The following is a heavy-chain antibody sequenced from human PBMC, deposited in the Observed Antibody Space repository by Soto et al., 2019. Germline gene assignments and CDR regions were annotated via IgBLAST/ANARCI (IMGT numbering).Heavy chain of an antibody. V-gene: IGHV3-33*01. D-gene: IGHD3-22*01. J-gene: IGHJ4*02. CDR2: IWYDGSNK. Sequence: GGSLRLSCAASGFTFSSYGMHWVRQAPGKELEWVAVIWYDGSNKYYADSVKGRFTISTDKYKNTPYLQMNSRRAEDTAVYYCARDSYYYDSSGYYRTPNYYFGYWGQGTLVTVGS. CDR1: GFTFSSYG. CDR3: ARDSYYYDSSGYYRTPNYYFGY.